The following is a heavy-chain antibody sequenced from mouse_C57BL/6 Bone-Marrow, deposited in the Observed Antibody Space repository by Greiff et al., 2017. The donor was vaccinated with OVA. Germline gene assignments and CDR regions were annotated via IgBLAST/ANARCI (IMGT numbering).Heavy chain of an antibody. V-gene: IGHV5-16*01. J-gene: IGHJ2*01. D-gene: IGHD1-1*01. CDR3: AREGGSTVVADY. CDR2: INYDGSST. Sequence: EVQRVESEGGLVQPGSSMKLSCTASGFTFSDYYMAWVRQVPEKGLEWVANINYDGSSTYYLDSLKSRFIISRDNAKNILYLQMSSLKSEDTATYYCAREGGSTVVADYWGQGTTLTVSS. CDR1: GFTFSDYY.